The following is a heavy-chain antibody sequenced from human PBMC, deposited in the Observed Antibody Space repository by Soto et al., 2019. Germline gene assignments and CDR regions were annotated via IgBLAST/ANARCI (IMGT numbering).Heavy chain of an antibody. CDR2: ISYDGSNK. CDR1: GFTFSSYA. D-gene: IGHD5-12*01. CDR3: ARELDIVATNFDY. J-gene: IGHJ4*02. V-gene: IGHV3-30-3*01. Sequence: GGSLRLSCAASGFTFSSYAMHWVRQAPGKGLEWVAVISYDGSNKYYADSVKGRFTIFRDNSKNTLYLQMNSLRAEDTAVYYCARELDIVATNFDYWGQGTLVTVSS.